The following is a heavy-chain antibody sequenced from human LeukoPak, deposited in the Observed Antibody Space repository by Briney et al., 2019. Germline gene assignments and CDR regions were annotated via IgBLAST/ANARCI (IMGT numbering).Heavy chain of an antibody. CDR2: IYYTGVT. D-gene: IGHD3-22*01. J-gene: IGHJ4*02. CDR1: SGSMSSYY. Sequence: SETLSLTCAVSSGSMSSYYWSWIRQPPGKGLEWIGYIYYTGVTNYSPSLKRRLTISLDTAMKQFSLNLKSVTAADTAMYYCARGGSGYPRDYWGQGTLVTVSS. CDR3: ARGGSGYPRDY. V-gene: IGHV4-59*01.